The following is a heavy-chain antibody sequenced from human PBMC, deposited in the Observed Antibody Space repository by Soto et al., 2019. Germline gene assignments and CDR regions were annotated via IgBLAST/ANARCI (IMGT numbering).Heavy chain of an antibody. Sequence: GGSLRLSCAASGFTFSSYEMNWVRQAPGKGLEWVSYISSSGSTIYYADSVKGRFTISRDNAKNSLYLQMNSLRAEDTAVYYCARSYGSGSHYLSSPFDYWGQGTLVTVSS. J-gene: IGHJ4*02. V-gene: IGHV3-48*03. CDR3: ARSYGSGSHYLSSPFDY. CDR1: GFTFSSYE. D-gene: IGHD3-10*01. CDR2: ISSSGSTI.